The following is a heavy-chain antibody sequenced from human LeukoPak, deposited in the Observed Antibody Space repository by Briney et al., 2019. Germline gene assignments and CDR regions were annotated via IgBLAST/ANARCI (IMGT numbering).Heavy chain of an antibody. Sequence: SETLSLTCTVSGGSVSSGSYYWSWIRQPPGKGVEWIGYIYSSVSTKYNTSLKSRVTISVDTSKNQVSLNLSSVSATDTAVYYCARDEWFGYWGQGTLVTVSS. CDR2: IYSSVST. D-gene: IGHD3-10*01. CDR1: GGSVSSGSYY. J-gene: IGHJ4*02. CDR3: ARDEWFGY. V-gene: IGHV4-61*01.